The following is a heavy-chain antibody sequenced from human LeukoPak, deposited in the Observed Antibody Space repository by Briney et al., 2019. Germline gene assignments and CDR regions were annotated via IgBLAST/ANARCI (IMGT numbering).Heavy chain of an antibody. Sequence: SVKVSCKASGGTFSSYAISWVRQAPGQGLEWMERIIPIFGTANYAQKFQGRVTITTDESTSTAYMELSSLRSEDTAVYYCATGDGGYERFDYWGQGTLVTVSS. CDR3: ATGDGGYERFDY. D-gene: IGHD5-12*01. J-gene: IGHJ4*02. V-gene: IGHV1-69*05. CDR1: GGTFSSYA. CDR2: IIPIFGTA.